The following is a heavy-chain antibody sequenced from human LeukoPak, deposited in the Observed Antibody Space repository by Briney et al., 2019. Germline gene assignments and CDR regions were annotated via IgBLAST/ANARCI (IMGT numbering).Heavy chain of an antibody. J-gene: IGHJ5*02. CDR1: GASISSSSYY. V-gene: IGHV4-39*07. Sequence: SETLSLTCTVSGASISSSSYYWGWIRQPPGKGLEWIGSIYHSGSTYYNPSLKSRVTISVDTSKNQFSLKLSSVTAADTAVYYCARTPDANWFDPWGQGTLVTVSS. CDR3: ARTPDANWFDP. CDR2: IYHSGST.